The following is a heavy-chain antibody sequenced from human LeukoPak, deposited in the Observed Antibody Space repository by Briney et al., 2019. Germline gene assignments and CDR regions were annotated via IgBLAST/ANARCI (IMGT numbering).Heavy chain of an antibody. D-gene: IGHD2-15*01. Sequence: HPSETLSLTCTVSGGSISSYYWSWIRQPPGKGLEWIGYIYYSGSTNYNPSLKSRVTISVDTSKNQFSLKLSSVTAADTAVYYCARHPFTRYCSGGSCYSDFPWGQGTLVTVSS. CDR2: IYYSGST. CDR1: GGSISSYY. V-gene: IGHV4-59*01. CDR3: ARHPFTRYCSGGSCYSDFP. J-gene: IGHJ5*02.